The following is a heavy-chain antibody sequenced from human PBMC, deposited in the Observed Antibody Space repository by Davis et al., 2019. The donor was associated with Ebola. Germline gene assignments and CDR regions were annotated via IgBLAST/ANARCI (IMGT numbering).Heavy chain of an antibody. D-gene: IGHD6-19*01. CDR2: IYYTGST. V-gene: IGHV4-59*01. Sequence: SETLSLTCTVSVVSLISYYWSWIRQPPGKGLEWIGYIYYTGSTTYNPSLKSRVTISVDTSMNQFSLKLSSVTAEDTAVYYCVRSHRQWLVGWFDPLGQGTLVTVSS. J-gene: IGHJ5*02. CDR1: VVSLISYY. CDR3: VRSHRQWLVGWFDP.